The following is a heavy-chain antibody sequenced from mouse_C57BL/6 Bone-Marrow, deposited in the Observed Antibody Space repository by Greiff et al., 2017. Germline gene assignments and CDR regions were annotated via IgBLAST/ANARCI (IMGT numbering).Heavy chain of an antibody. J-gene: IGHJ2*01. CDR3: ARNRGYDYDYFDY. CDR2: IWSGGST. V-gene: IGHV2-2*01. Sequence: VQVVESGPGLVQPSQSLSITCTVSGFSLTSYGVHWVRQSPGKGLEWLGVIWSGGSTDYNAAFISRLSISKDNSKSQVFFKMNSLQADDTAIYYCARNRGYDYDYFDYWGQGTTLTVSS. D-gene: IGHD2-4*01. CDR1: GFSLTSYG.